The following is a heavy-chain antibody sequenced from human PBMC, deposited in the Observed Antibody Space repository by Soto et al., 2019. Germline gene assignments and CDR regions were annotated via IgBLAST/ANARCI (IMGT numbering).Heavy chain of an antibody. V-gene: IGHV1-18*01. Sequence: ASVKVSCKASVYTFTSYGISWVRQAPGQGLEWMGWISAYNGKTNYAQKLQGRVTMTTDTSTSTAYMDLGSLTSDDTAVYYCVMVDNYVTPTPQDVWGQGTTVTV. J-gene: IGHJ6*02. CDR1: VYTFTSYG. CDR3: VMVDNYVTPTPQDV. CDR2: ISAYNGKT. D-gene: IGHD3-16*01.